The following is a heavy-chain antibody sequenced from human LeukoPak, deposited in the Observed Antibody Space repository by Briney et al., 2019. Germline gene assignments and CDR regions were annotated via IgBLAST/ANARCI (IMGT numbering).Heavy chain of an antibody. CDR1: GGSISSYY. CDR2: IYYSGST. CDR3: ETLGQARGYSYGPVDY. D-gene: IGHD5-18*01. Sequence: SETLSLTCAVSGGSISSYYWSWIRQPPGKGLEWIGYIYYSGSTNYNPSLKSRVTISVLTSKNQFSLKLSSVTAADTAVYYCETLGQARGYSYGPVDYWGQGSLVTVSS. J-gene: IGHJ4*02. V-gene: IGHV4-59*08.